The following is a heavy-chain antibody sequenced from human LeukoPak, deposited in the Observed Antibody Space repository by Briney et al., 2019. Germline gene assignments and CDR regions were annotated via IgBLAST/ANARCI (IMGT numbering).Heavy chain of an antibody. CDR1: GASISSHY. J-gene: IGHJ4*02. D-gene: IGHD1-26*01. CDR2: ISYSGSI. Sequence: SETLSLTCTVSGASISSHYWSWIRQPPGKGLEWIGYISYSGSINYNPSLRSRVTISVDTSKIQFSLKLSSVTAADTAVYYCARGIPSGSYKYYFDYWGQGTLVTVSS. CDR3: ARGIPSGSYKYYFDY. V-gene: IGHV4-59*11.